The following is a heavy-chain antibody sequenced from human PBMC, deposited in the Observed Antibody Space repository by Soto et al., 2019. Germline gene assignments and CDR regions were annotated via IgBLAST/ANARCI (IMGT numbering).Heavy chain of an antibody. J-gene: IGHJ4*02. Sequence: QVQLQESGPGLVKPSQTLYLTCTVSGGSINSGGFYWTWIRQHPGKGLEWIGNIYYSAYSGTTYYNPSLKSRITISADTSKNQFSLRLSSVTAADTAVYYCARGHGNLDYWGQGTLVTVSS. CDR3: ARGHGNLDY. V-gene: IGHV4-31*03. CDR1: GGSINSGGFY. CDR2: IYYSAYSGTT.